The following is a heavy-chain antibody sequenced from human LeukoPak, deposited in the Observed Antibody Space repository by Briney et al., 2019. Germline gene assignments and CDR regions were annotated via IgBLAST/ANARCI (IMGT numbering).Heavy chain of an antibody. CDR1: GFTFSRYA. Sequence: GGSLRLSCAASGFTFSRYAMSWVRQAPGKGLEWVSAISGSGGSTYYADSVKGRFTISRDNSKNTLYLQMNSLRAEDTAVYYCAKELYDYVWGSYRYFGYWGQGTLVTVSS. CDR3: AKELYDYVWGSYRYFGY. CDR2: ISGSGGST. V-gene: IGHV3-23*01. D-gene: IGHD3-16*02. J-gene: IGHJ4*02.